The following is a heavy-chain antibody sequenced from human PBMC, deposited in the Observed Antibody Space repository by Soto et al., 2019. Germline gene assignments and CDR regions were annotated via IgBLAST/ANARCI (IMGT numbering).Heavy chain of an antibody. CDR2: FVVCSGNT. CDR1: GFTFTSSA. Sequence: SVKVSCKASGFTFTSSAVQWVRQARGQRLEWIGWFVVCSGNTNYAQKFQERVTITRDMSTSTAYMELSSLRSEDTAVYYCAAEYSGSYYSDYSSLPRTYYFDYWGQGTLVTVSS. CDR3: AAEYSGSYYSDYSSLPRTYYFDY. J-gene: IGHJ4*02. V-gene: IGHV1-58*01. D-gene: IGHD1-26*01.